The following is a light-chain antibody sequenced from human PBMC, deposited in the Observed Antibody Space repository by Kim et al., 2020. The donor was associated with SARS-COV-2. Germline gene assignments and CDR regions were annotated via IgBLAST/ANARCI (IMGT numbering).Light chain of an antibody. CDR3: QSYDNSLSGYV. Sequence: QSVLTQPPSVSGAPGQRVTISCTGSISNIGAGYDVHWYQQLPATAPKLLIYGNSNRPSGVPDRFSGSKSDTSASLAITGLQAEDEADYYWQSYDNSLSGYVFGSGTKVTVL. CDR2: GNS. V-gene: IGLV1-40*01. CDR1: ISNIGAGYD. J-gene: IGLJ1*01.